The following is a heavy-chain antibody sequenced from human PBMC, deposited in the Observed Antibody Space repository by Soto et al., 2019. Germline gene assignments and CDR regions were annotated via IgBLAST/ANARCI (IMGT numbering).Heavy chain of an antibody. CDR1: GFTFTTYW. Sequence: GSLRLSCAASGFTFTTYWMTWVRQAPGKGLEWVANIKQDGSEKFYVGSVRGRFTISRDNAKNSMYLQMNSLRAEDTAVYYCARRSSGRLTTAWAPLDWWGQGTLVTVSS. J-gene: IGHJ4*02. CDR2: IKQDGSEK. D-gene: IGHD2-15*01. V-gene: IGHV3-7*03. CDR3: ARRSSGRLTTAWAPLDW.